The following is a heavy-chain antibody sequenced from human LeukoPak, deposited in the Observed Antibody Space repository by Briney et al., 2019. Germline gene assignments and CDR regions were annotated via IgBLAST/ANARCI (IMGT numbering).Heavy chain of an antibody. Sequence: ASVKVSFKASGGTFSSYAISWVRQAPGQGLEWMGRIIPILGIANYAQKFQGRVTITADKSTSTAYMELSSLRSEDTAVYYCARGSIVGATYYYYGMDVWGQGTTVTVSS. CDR3: ARGSIVGATYYYYGMDV. J-gene: IGHJ6*02. V-gene: IGHV1-69*04. D-gene: IGHD1-26*01. CDR1: GGTFSSYA. CDR2: IIPILGIA.